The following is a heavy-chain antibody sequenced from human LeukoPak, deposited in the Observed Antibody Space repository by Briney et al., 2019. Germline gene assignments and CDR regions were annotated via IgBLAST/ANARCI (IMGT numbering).Heavy chain of an antibody. J-gene: IGHJ3*02. CDR2: INPSGDST. D-gene: IGHD3-16*01. Sequence: ASVKVSCKASGYTFTNYYMHWVRQAPGQGLEWMGIINPSGDSTSYAQKFQGRVTMTRDTSINTAYMELSRLTSDDTAVYFCATWGLHFDIWGQGTMVIVAS. CDR1: GYTFTNYY. V-gene: IGHV1-46*01. CDR3: ATWGLHFDI.